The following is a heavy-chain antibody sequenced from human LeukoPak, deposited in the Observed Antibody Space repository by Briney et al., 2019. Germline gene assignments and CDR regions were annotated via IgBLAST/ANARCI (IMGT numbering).Heavy chain of an antibody. D-gene: IGHD3-10*01. CDR2: IYYSGST. J-gene: IGHJ5*02. CDR3: ARDSARFTMVRGVILIRWFDP. Sequence: SETLSLTCTVSGGSISSSSYYWGWIRQPPGKGLEWIGSIYYSGSTYYNPSLKSRVTISVDTSKNQFSLKLSSVTAADTAVYYCARDSARFTMVRGVILIRWFDPWGQGTLVTVSS. CDR1: GGSISSSSYY. V-gene: IGHV4-39*07.